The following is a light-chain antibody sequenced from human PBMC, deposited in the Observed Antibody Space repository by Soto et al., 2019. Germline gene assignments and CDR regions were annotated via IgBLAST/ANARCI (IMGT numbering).Light chain of an antibody. J-gene: IGKJ1*01. CDR3: QQYNSLPWT. V-gene: IGKV1-5*03. Sequence: DIQMTQSPSTLSASVGDRVTITCRASQSIINWLGWYQQKPGKAPKLLIYKASSLESGVPSRFSGSGSGTDFTLTINRLQPDDFATYYCQQYNSLPWTFGHGTKVDIK. CDR2: KAS. CDR1: QSIINW.